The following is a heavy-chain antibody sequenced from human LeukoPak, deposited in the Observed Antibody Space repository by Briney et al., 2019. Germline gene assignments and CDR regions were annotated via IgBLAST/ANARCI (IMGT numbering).Heavy chain of an antibody. CDR2: IYSAGST. CDR1: GFTVSSTY. J-gene: IGHJ4*02. CDR3: AKGHCTNGICWLD. V-gene: IGHV3-53*01. Sequence: GGSLRLSCAASGFTVSSTYMSWARQAPEKGLEWVSIIYSAGSTYYADSVKGRFTISRDNSKNTLYLQMNSLRAEDTAVYYCAKGHCTNGICWLDWGQGTLVTVSS. D-gene: IGHD2-8*01.